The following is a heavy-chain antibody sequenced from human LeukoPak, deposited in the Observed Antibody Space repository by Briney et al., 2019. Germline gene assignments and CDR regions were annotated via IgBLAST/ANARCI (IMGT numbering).Heavy chain of an antibody. CDR2: INPNSGGT. V-gene: IGHV1-2*02. CDR3: AREVKYQPPVGFDP. Sequence: VASVKVSCKASGYTFTGYYMHWVRQAPGQGLEWMGWINPNSGGTNYAQKFQGRVTMTRDTSISTAYMELSRLRSDDTAVYYCAREVKYQPPVGFDPWGQGTLVTVSS. J-gene: IGHJ5*02. D-gene: IGHD2-2*01. CDR1: GYTFTGYY.